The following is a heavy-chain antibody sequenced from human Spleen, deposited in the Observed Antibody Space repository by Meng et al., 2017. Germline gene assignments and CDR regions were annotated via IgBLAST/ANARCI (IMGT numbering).Heavy chain of an antibody. Sequence: ASVKVSCKASGYTFTSYGISWVRQAPGQGLEWMGWISAYNGNTNYAQKLQGRVTVTTDTSTSTTYMELRSLRSDDTAVYFCARGSNYHDSGGPYYGMDVWGQGTTVTVSS. CDR2: ISAYNGNT. J-gene: IGHJ6*02. CDR1: GYTFTSYG. V-gene: IGHV1-18*01. D-gene: IGHD3-22*01. CDR3: ARGSNYHDSGGPYYGMDV.